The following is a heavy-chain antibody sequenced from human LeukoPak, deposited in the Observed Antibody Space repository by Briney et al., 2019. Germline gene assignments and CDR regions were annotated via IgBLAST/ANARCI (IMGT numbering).Heavy chain of an antibody. CDR3: ARDLAASGLSGWYY. V-gene: IGHV1-18*01. CDR1: GYTFTSYG. CDR2: ISAYNGNT. J-gene: IGHJ4*02. Sequence: ASVKVSCKASGYTFTSYGISWVRQAPGQGLEWMGWISAYNGNTNYAQKLQGRVTMTTDTSTSTAYMELRSLRSDDTAVNYCARDLAASGLSGWYYWGQGTLVTVSS. D-gene: IGHD6-19*01.